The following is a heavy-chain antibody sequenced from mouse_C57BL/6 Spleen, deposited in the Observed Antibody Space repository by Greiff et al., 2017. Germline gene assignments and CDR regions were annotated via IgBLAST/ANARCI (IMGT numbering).Heavy chain of an antibody. V-gene: IGHV5-9-1*02. CDR1: GFTFSSYA. Sequence: EVKLQESGEGLVKPGGSLKLSCAASGFTFSSYAMSWVRQTPEKRLEWVAYISSGGDYIYYADTVKGRFTISRDNARNTLYLQMSSLKSEDTAMYYCTSLITGFAYWGQGTLVTVSA. CDR3: TSLITGFAY. J-gene: IGHJ3*01. D-gene: IGHD1-1*01. CDR2: ISSGGDYI.